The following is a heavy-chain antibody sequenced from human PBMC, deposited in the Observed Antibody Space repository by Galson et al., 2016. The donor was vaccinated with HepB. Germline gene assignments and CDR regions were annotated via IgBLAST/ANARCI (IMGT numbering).Heavy chain of an antibody. Sequence: SLRLSCAASGFTFSSYWMSWVRQAPGKGLEWVANIKQDGIETYYVDSVKGRFTISRDNSKNTLYLQMNSLRAEDTAVYYCAKDPYAYSSGWSIDYWGQGTLVTVSS. CDR1: GFTFSSYW. D-gene: IGHD6-19*01. V-gene: IGHV3-7*01. CDR3: AKDPYAYSSGWSIDY. CDR2: IKQDGIET. J-gene: IGHJ4*02.